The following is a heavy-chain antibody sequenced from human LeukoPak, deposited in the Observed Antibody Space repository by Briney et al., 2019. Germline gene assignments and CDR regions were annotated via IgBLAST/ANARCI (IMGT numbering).Heavy chain of an antibody. CDR1: GFTFSDYY. CDR2: ISSSSSYT. D-gene: IGHD6-19*01. CDR3: ARAYSSGWDNWFDP. Sequence: GGSLRLSCAASGFTFSDYYMSWIRQAPGKGLEWVSYISSSSSYTNYADSVKGRFTISGDNAKNSLYLQMNSLRAEDTAVYYCARAYSSGWDNWFDPWGQGTLVTVSS. J-gene: IGHJ5*02. V-gene: IGHV3-11*06.